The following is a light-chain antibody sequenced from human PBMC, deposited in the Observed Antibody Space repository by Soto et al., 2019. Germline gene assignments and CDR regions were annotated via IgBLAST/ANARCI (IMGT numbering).Light chain of an antibody. Sequence: HSVLSQPACVSFPTAQSITISCTGTSSDVGGYNSVSWYQQHPGKAPKLVIYEVTNRPSGISNRFSGSKSANTASLTISGLQAQDEADYCCSSYTSSSTRVFGNGTKVTVL. J-gene: IGLJ1*01. CDR3: SSYTSSSTRV. CDR1: SSDVGGYNS. V-gene: IGLV2-14*01. CDR2: EVT.